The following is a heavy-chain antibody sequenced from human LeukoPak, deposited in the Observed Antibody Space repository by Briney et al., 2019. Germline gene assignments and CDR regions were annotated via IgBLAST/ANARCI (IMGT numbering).Heavy chain of an antibody. CDR2: IYYSGST. D-gene: IGHD7-27*01. CDR1: DGSMSSGRYY. V-gene: IGHV4-39*01. CDR3: ARQSDWGLGY. Sequence: SETLSLTCTLSDGSMSSGRYYWGWIRQPPGKGLEWIGSIYYSGSTYYNPSLKSRVTISVDTSKNQFSLKLSSVTAADTAVYYCARQSDWGLGYWGQGTLVTASS. J-gene: IGHJ4*02.